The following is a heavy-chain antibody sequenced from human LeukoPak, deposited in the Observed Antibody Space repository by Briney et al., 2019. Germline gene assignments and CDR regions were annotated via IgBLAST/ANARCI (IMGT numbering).Heavy chain of an antibody. V-gene: IGHV3-7*01. J-gene: IGHJ4*02. Sequence: GGSLRLSCEASGFIFSSSWMTWVRQAPGKGLEWVANIKRDGSAIHYVDSVKGRFTISRDNAKNSLYLQMNSLRAEDTAVYYCAGIYVEQFDYWGQGTLVTVSS. CDR3: AGIYVEQFDY. CDR1: GFIFSSSW. CDR2: IKRDGSAI. D-gene: IGHD1-14*01.